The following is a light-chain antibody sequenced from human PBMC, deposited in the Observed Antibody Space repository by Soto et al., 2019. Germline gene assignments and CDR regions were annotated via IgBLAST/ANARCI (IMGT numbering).Light chain of an antibody. Sequence: QAVVTQEPSLTVAPGGTVTLTCASNTGAVTSGSYPNGFQQKPGQAPRALIYNTNDKHSWTTARFSGSLLGDKAALTLSGVQPEDEADYYCLLYSGGVVVFGGGTKVTVL. CDR2: NTN. CDR3: LLYSGGVVV. J-gene: IGLJ3*02. CDR1: TGAVTSGSY. V-gene: IGLV7-43*01.